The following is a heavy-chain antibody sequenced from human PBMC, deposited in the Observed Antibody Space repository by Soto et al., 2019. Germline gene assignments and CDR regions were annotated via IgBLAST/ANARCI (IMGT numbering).Heavy chain of an antibody. Sequence: GGSLRLACAASGFTFSSYSMNWVRQAPGKGLEWVSYISSSSSTIYYADSVKGRFTISRDNAKNSLYLQMNSLRDEDTAVYYCARGLYYYDSRGYWGYWGQGTLVTVSS. CDR1: GFTFSSYS. J-gene: IGHJ4*02. CDR3: ARGLYYYDSRGYWGY. V-gene: IGHV3-48*02. CDR2: ISSSSSTI. D-gene: IGHD3-22*01.